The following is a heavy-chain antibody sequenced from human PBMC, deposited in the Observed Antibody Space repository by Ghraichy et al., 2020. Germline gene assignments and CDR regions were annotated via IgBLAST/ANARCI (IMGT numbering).Heavy chain of an antibody. Sequence: SETLSLTCAVYGGSFSGYYWSWIRQPPGKGLEWIGEINHSGSTNYNPSLKSRVTISVDTSKNQFSLKLSSVTAADTAVYYCARTQQLKAFDIWGLGTMVTVSS. CDR1: GGSFSGYY. V-gene: IGHV4-34*01. D-gene: IGHD6-13*01. J-gene: IGHJ3*02. CDR3: ARTQQLKAFDI. CDR2: INHSGST.